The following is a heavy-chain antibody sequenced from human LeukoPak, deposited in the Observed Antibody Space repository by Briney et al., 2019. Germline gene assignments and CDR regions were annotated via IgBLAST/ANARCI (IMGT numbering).Heavy chain of an antibody. CDR3: ARVLLEGEDY. V-gene: IGHV3-21*01. J-gene: IGHJ4*02. Sequence: GGSLRLSCAASGFTFSSYSMNWVRQAPGKRLEWVSSISSSSSYIYYADSVKGRFTISRDNAKNSLYLQMNSLRAVDTAVYYCARVLLEGEDYWGQGTLVTVSS. CDR2: ISSSSSYI. D-gene: IGHD2-15*01. CDR1: GFTFSSYS.